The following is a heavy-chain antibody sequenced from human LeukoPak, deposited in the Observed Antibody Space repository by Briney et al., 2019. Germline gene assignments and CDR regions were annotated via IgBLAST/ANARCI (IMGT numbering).Heavy chain of an antibody. CDR2: IHSDGST. V-gene: IGHV3-23*03. J-gene: IGHJ4*02. D-gene: IGHD7-27*01. CDR3: AREGWEELGHYFDY. Sequence: PGGSLRLSCAASGFTFSSYAMGWVRQAPGKGLEWVSVIHSDGSTYYADSVKGRLTVSRDTSENTIYLHMNSLRVDDTAVYYCAREGWEELGHYFDYWGQGTLVTVSS. CDR1: GFTFSSYA.